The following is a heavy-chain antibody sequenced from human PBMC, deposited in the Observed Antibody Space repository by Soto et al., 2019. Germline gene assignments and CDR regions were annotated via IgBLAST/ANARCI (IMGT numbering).Heavy chain of an antibody. V-gene: IGHV4-59*01. CDR1: GGSIGSYY. CDR3: ARAYGGYADY. Sequence: PSETLSLTCTVSGGSIGSYYWSWIRQPPGKGLEWIGYIYYSGSTNYNPSLKSRVTISVDTSKNQFSLKLSSVTAADTAVYYCARAYGGYADYWGQGALVTVSS. CDR2: IYYSGST. D-gene: IGHD5-12*01. J-gene: IGHJ4*02.